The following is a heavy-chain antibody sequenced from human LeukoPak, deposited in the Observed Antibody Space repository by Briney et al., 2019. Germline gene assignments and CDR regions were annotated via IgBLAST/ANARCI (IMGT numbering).Heavy chain of an antibody. V-gene: IGHV3-23*01. D-gene: IGHD1-7*01. CDR3: AKGITGTTPFDY. Sequence: GGSLRLSCAASGLTFSKFALSWVRQAPGKGLEWVSTINDRGTGTYYADSVKGRFTISRDNSKNTLYLQMNSLRAEDTAVYCCAKGITGTTPFDYWGQGTLVTVSS. J-gene: IGHJ4*02. CDR1: GLTFSKFA. CDR2: INDRGTGT.